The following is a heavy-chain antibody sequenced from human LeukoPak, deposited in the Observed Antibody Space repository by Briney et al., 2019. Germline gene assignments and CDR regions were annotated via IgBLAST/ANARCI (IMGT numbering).Heavy chain of an antibody. J-gene: IGHJ6*02. V-gene: IGHV3-23*01. Sequence: GGSLRLSCAVSGFTFDTYAMSWVRQAPGKGLEWVSSISANGANTYYADSVKGRFTISRDNSKNTLYLQMNSLRAEDTAVYYCARDRVGDYGSYYYYGMDVWGQGTTVTVSS. CDR2: ISANGANT. CDR3: ARDRVGDYGSYYYYGMDV. CDR1: GFTFDTYA. D-gene: IGHD4-17*01.